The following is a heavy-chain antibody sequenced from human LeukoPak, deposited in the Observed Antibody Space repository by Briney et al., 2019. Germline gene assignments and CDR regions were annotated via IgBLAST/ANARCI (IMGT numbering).Heavy chain of an antibody. V-gene: IGHV5-51*01. Sequence: GESLKLSCQGSGYSFTSYWIGWVRQLPGKGLEWMGIIYPGDSDTRYSPSFQGHVTISADKPISTAYLQWSSLKASDTAMYYCARHDTRGSDFDYWGQGTLVTVSS. CDR2: IYPGDSDT. J-gene: IGHJ4*02. CDR1: GYSFTSYW. CDR3: ARHDTRGSDFDY. D-gene: IGHD1-26*01.